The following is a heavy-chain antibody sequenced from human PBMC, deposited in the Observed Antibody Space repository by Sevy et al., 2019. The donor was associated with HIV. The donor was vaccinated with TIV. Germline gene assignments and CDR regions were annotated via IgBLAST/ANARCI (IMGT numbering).Heavy chain of an antibody. D-gene: IGHD1-20*01. V-gene: IGHV6-1*01. CDR1: GDSVSGNNAA. CDR3: ARDGLTYGGMDV. CDR2: TFYRSNWYN. Sequence: QSQTLSLTCAISGDSVSGNNAAWNWIRQSPSRGLEWLGRTFYRSNWYNDYAVSMKGRITINPDTSKNQLSLQLTSVTPEDTAVYYCARDGLTYGGMDVWGQGTTVTVSS. J-gene: IGHJ6*02.